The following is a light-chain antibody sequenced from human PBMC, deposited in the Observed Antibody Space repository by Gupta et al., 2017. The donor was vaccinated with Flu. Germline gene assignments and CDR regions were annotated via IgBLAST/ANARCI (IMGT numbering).Light chain of an antibody. Sequence: EIVMTQSPLSLSVTPGEPASISCRSSQSLMYRNGNNYLDWYLQKPGQSPQLLISLTSNRAFGVPDRFSGSGSGTDFTLKISRVEAEDVGVYYCRQALQTPRTFGQGTKLVIK. J-gene: IGKJ2*01. CDR3: RQALQTPRT. V-gene: IGKV2-28*01. CDR1: QSLMYRNGNNY. CDR2: LTS.